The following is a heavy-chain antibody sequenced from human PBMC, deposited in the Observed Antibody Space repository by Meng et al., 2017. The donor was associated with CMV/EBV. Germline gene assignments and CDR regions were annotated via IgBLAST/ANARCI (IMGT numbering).Heavy chain of an antibody. CDR3: ARMFNYDFSRGGMDV. D-gene: IGHD3-3*01. CDR1: GFTFGSYW. CDR2: IHSDGVSA. J-gene: IGHJ6*02. Sequence: GESLKISCGGSGFTFGSYWMHWVRQVPGKGLVWISRIHSDGVSADYAGSVMGRFTISRDNAKNTVYLQMNSLRPADTAVYYCARMFNYDFSRGGMDVWGQGTTVTVSS. V-gene: IGHV3-74*01.